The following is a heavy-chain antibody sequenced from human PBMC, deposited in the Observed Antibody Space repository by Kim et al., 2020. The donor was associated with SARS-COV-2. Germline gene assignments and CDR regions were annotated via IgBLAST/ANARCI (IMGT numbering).Heavy chain of an antibody. D-gene: IGHD3-10*01. CDR2: ISYDGSNK. CDR3: AKDKVNTMVRGVDRYYYG. Sequence: GGSLRLSCAASGFTFSSYGMHWVRQAPGKGLEWVAVISYDGSNKYYADSVKGRFTISRDNSKNTLYLQMNSLRAEDTAVYYCAKDKVNTMVRGVDRYYYG. J-gene: IGHJ6*01. V-gene: IGHV3-30*18. CDR1: GFTFSSYG.